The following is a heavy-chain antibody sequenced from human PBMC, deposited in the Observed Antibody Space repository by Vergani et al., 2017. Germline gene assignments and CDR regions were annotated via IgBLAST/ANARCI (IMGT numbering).Heavy chain of an antibody. D-gene: IGHD3-9*01. Sequence: QVQLVESGGGVVQPGRSLRLSCAASGFTFSHYGIHWVRQAPGKGLEWVAVIWYDGSNKYYADSVKGRFTISRDNSKNTLYLQMNSLRAEDTAVYYCAKRDRYYDILTGYYNYGMDVWGQGTTVTVSS. CDR1: GFTFSHYG. CDR3: AKRDRYYDILTGYYNYGMDV. J-gene: IGHJ6*02. V-gene: IGHV3-33*06. CDR2: IWYDGSNK.